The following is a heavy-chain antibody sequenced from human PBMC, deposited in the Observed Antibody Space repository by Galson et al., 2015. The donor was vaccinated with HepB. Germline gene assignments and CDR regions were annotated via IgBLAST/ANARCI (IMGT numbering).Heavy chain of an antibody. V-gene: IGHV1-2*06. D-gene: IGHD5-24*01. CDR2: INPNSGGT. J-gene: IGHJ4*02. Sequence: SVKVSCKASGYTFTGYYMHWVRQAPGQGLEWMGRINPNSGGTNYAQKFQGRVTMTRDTSISTANMELSRLRSDDTAVYYCARETEMATIFDYWGQGTLVTVSS. CDR3: ARETEMATIFDY. CDR1: GYTFTGYY.